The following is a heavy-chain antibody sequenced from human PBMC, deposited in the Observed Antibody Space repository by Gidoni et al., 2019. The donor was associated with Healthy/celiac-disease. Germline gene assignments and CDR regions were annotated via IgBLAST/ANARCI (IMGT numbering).Heavy chain of an antibody. D-gene: IGHD3-16*01. CDR1: GYSISSGYS. J-gene: IGHJ4*02. V-gene: IGHV4-38-2*02. Sequence: QVQLQESGPGLVKPSETLSLTCTVSGYSISSGYSWGWILQPPGKGLEWIGSIYRSGSTYYNPSLKSRVTISVDTSKNQFSLKLSSVTAADTAVYYCARDPSTHYDYVWGSKEGPFDYWGQGTLVTVSS. CDR3: ARDPSTHYDYVWGSKEGPFDY. CDR2: IYRSGST.